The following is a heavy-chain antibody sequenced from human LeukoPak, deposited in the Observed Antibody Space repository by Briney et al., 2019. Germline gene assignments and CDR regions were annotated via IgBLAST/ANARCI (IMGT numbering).Heavy chain of an antibody. D-gene: IGHD1-26*01. CDR3: ARGFLLWEPYFDY. J-gene: IGHJ4*02. V-gene: IGHV3-33*01. CDR2: IWYDGSNK. CDR1: GFTFSSYV. Sequence: GRSLRLSCAASGFTFSSYVMHWVRQAPGKGLEWVAVIWYDGSNKYYADSVKGRFTISRDNPKNTLYLQMNSLRAEDTAVYYCARGFLLWEPYFDYWGQGTLVTVSS.